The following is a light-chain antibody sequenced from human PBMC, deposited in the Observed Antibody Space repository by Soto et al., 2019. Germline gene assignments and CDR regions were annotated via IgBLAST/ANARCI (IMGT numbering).Light chain of an antibody. Sequence: DIQMTQSPSSLSASVGDRVTITCRASQGIRNYLAWYQQKPGKVPKLLIYAASTLQSGVPSRFSGSGSGTAFTLTISRLQPEDVATYYCPKYNSAPFTFGPGTKVDIK. J-gene: IGKJ3*01. CDR2: AAS. V-gene: IGKV1-27*01. CDR1: QGIRNY. CDR3: PKYNSAPFT.